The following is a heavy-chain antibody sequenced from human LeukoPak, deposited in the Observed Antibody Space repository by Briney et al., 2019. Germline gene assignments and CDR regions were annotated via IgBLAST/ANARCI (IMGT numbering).Heavy chain of an antibody. D-gene: IGHD3-3*01. V-gene: IGHV4-34*01. CDR1: GGSFSGYY. CDR3: ARGYDFWGGYPRYYFDY. CDR2: INHSGST. Sequence: PSETLSLTCAVYGGSFSGYYWSWIRQPPGKGLEWIGEINHSGSTNYNPSLKSRVTISVDTSKNQFSLKLSSVTAADTAVYYCARGYDFWGGYPRYYFDYWGQGTLVTVSS. J-gene: IGHJ4*02.